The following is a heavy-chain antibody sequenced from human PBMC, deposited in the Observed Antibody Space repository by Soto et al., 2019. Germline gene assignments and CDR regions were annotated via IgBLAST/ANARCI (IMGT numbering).Heavy chain of an antibody. CDR3: ATDQDIVVVVATTHFDY. D-gene: IGHD2-15*01. J-gene: IGHJ4*02. CDR1: GFTFSSYG. V-gene: IGHV3-30*03. CDR2: ISYDESNK. Sequence: GGSLRLSCAASGFTFSSYGMHWVRQAPGKGLEWVAVISYDESNKYYAYSVKGRFTISRDNSKNTLYLQMNSLRAEDTAVYYCATDQDIVVVVATTHFDYWGQGTLVTVSS.